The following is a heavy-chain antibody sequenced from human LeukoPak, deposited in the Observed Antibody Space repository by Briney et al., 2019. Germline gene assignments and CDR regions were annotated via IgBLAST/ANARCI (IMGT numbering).Heavy chain of an antibody. CDR3: ARLGAYYYGSGSVDY. CDR2: IDPSDSYT. Sequence: GESLKISRKGSGYSFTSYWISWVRQMPGKGLEWMGRIDPSDSYTNYSPSFQGHVTISADKSISTAYLQWSSLNASDTAMYYCARLGAYYYGSGSVDYWGQGTLVTVSS. CDR1: GYSFTSYW. D-gene: IGHD3-10*01. V-gene: IGHV5-10-1*01. J-gene: IGHJ4*02.